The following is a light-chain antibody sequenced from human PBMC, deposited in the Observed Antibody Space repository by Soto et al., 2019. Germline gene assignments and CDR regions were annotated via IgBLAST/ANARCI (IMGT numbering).Light chain of an antibody. Sequence: EIVLTQSPATLSSFPGDRVTLSCRASQAVNTRLAWYQHKPGQAPRLLIYGASSRATGIPDRFSGSGSGTEFTLTISSLQSEDFAVYYCQQYNNWRTFGQGTKVDIK. V-gene: IGKV3D-15*01. CDR2: GAS. CDR1: QAVNTR. CDR3: QQYNNWRT. J-gene: IGKJ1*01.